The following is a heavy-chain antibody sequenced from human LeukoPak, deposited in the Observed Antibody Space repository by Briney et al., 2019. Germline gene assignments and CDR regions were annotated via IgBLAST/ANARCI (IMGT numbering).Heavy chain of an antibody. J-gene: IGHJ6*03. CDR2: IYTSGST. V-gene: IGHV4-61*02. CDR1: GGSISSGSYY. CDR3: ARSPFRYFDLLLFNYYMDV. D-gene: IGHD3-9*01. Sequence: PSETLSLTCIVSGGSISSGSYYWSWMRQPAGKGLEWIGRIYTSGSTNYNPSLKSRVTISVDTSKNQFSLKLNSVTAADTAVYYCARSPFRYFDLLLFNYYMDVWGKGTTVTISS.